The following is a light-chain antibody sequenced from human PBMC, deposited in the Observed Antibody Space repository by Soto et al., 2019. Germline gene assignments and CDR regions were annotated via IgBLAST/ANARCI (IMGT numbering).Light chain of an antibody. CDR2: GAS. J-gene: IGKJ1*01. V-gene: IGKV3-20*01. Sequence: EIVLTQSPGTLSLSPGERATLSCRASQSVSSSYLAWYQQKPRQAPRLLIYGASSRATCIPDRFSGSGSGTDFTLTISRLEPEDFAVYYCPQYGSSPWTFGQGTKVEIK. CDR1: QSVSSSY. CDR3: PQYGSSPWT.